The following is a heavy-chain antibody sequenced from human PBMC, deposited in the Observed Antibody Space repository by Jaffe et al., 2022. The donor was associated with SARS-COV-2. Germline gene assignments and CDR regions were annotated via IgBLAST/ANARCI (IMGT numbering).Heavy chain of an antibody. CDR2: IIPDLGLP. CDR1: GDYFNNYR. J-gene: IGHJ4*02. Sequence: VHLAQSGAEVKRPGSSVTVSCRASGDYFNNYRIIWVRQAPGQGFESMGSIIPDLGLPNYARKFQGRVTITADKSANTFYMDLASLTFEDTAMYYCSSQMTWSSYAFWGPGTLVTVSS. V-gene: IGHV1-69*02. D-gene: IGHD3-3*01. CDR3: SSQMTWSSYAF.